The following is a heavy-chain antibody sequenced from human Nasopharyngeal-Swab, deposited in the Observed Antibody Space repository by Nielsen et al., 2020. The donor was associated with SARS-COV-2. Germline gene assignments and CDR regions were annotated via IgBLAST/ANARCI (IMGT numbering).Heavy chain of an antibody. CDR1: GGTFSSYA. CDR3: ARGEGFWSGYLYYYYYYGMDV. D-gene: IGHD3-3*01. Sequence: ASVKVSCKASGGTFSSYAISWVRQATGQGLEWMGWMNPNSGNTGYAQKFQGRVTMTRNTSISTAYMELSSLRSEDTAVYYCARGEGFWSGYLYYYYYYGMDVWGQGTTVTVSS. J-gene: IGHJ6*02. CDR2: MNPNSGNT. V-gene: IGHV1-8*02.